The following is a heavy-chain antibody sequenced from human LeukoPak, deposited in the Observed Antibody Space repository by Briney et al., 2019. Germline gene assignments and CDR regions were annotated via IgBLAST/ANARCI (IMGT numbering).Heavy chain of an antibody. CDR3: ARHPSGRGYCSSTSCYGGRLWVRYFQH. J-gene: IGHJ1*01. D-gene: IGHD2-2*01. Sequence: GGSLRLSCAASGFTFSNYWMSWVRQAPGKGLEWVANIKQDGSEKYYVDSVKGRFTISRDNAKNSLYLQMNSLRAEDTAVYYCARHPSGRGYCSSTSCYGGRLWVRYFQHWGQGTLVTVSS. V-gene: IGHV3-7*03. CDR1: GFTFSNYW. CDR2: IKQDGSEK.